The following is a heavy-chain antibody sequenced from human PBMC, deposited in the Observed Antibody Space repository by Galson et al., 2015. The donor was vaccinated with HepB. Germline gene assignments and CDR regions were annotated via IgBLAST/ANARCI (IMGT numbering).Heavy chain of an antibody. CDR2: ISAYNGNT. V-gene: IGHV1-18*01. CDR3: ARDPSVGGGIVGAYVNWFDP. J-gene: IGHJ5*02. CDR1: GYTFTSYG. D-gene: IGHD1-26*01. Sequence: CKASGYTFTSYGISWVRQAPGQGLEWMGWISAYNGNTNYAQKLQGRVTMTTDTSTSTAYMELWSLRSDDTAVYYCARDPSVGGGIVGAYVNWFDPWGQGTLVTVSS.